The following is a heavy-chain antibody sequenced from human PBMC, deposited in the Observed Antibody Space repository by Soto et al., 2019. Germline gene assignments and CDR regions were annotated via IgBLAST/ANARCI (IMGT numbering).Heavy chain of an antibody. CDR2: ISTYHGNT. Sequence: ASVTVSCQPSGYTFTTYDRSCVRQAPGQGLEWMGRISTYHGNTNYPQSLQGRLTMTTDTSTTTAYMELRSLRSDDTAVYYCARDPYHVLMVNAPNLYGMDVWGQGTTVTVSS. D-gene: IGHD2-8*01. V-gene: IGHV1-18*01. CDR1: GYTFTTYD. J-gene: IGHJ6*02. CDR3: ARDPYHVLMVNAPNLYGMDV.